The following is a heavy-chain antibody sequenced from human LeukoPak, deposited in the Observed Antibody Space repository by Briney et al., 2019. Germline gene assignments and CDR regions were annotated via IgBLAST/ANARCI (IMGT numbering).Heavy chain of an antibody. CDR1: GFTFSSYG. CDR2: IGGST. V-gene: IGHV3-64*01. D-gene: IGHD3-3*01. CDR3: AGHFGAWHYFDY. J-gene: IGHJ4*02. Sequence: GGSLRLSCAASGFTFSSYGMHWVRQAPGKGLEHVSAIGGSTYYANSVKGRFTISRDNSKNTLYLQMNSLRPEDTAVYYCAGHFGAWHYFDYWGQGTLVTVSS.